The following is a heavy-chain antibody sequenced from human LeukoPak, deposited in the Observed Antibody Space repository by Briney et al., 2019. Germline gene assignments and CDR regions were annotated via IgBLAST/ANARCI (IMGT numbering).Heavy chain of an antibody. J-gene: IGHJ4*02. Sequence: GGSLRLSCAASGFTFSSYAMHWARQAPGKGLEWVAVISYDGSNKYYADSVKGRFTISRDNSKNTLYLQMNSLRAEDTAVYYCASIPGGFGELLWNGQVIFDYWGQGTLVTVSS. CDR1: GFTFSSYA. CDR3: ASIPGGFGELLWNGQVIFDY. V-gene: IGHV3-30*04. CDR2: ISYDGSNK. D-gene: IGHD3-10*01.